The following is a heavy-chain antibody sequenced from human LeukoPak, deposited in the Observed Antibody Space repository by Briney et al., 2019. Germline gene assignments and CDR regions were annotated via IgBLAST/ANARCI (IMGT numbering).Heavy chain of an antibody. V-gene: IGHV1-8*01. CDR2: MNPNSGNT. Sequence: ASGKVSCKASGDPFSTNDINWVRHATGQGLEWMGWMNPNSGNTGSTQKFQGRVTTTRNISISTAYMELTNLRSEDTAVYYCARVTAAGTWTFDIWGQGTTVSVSS. CDR3: ARVTAAGTWTFDI. CDR1: GDPFSTND. J-gene: IGHJ3*02. D-gene: IGHD6-13*01.